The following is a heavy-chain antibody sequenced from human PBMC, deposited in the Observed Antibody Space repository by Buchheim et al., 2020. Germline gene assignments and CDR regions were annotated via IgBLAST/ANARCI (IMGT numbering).Heavy chain of an antibody. CDR3: AKVSRYYDSSGYYSYGMDV. J-gene: IGHJ6*02. Sequence: QVQLVESGGGVVQPGRPLRLSCAASGFTFSSYGMHWVRQAPGKGLEWVAVISYDGSNKYYADSVKGRFTISRDNSKNTLYLQMNSLRAEDTAVYYCAKVSRYYDSSGYYSYGMDVWGQGTT. D-gene: IGHD3-22*01. V-gene: IGHV3-30*18. CDR2: ISYDGSNK. CDR1: GFTFSSYG.